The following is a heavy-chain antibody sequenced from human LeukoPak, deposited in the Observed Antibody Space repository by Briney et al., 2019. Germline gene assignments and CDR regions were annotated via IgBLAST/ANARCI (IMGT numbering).Heavy chain of an antibody. CDR1: GFSFGSYG. J-gene: IGHJ4*02. CDR3: AKSLGLPSGTNHSGDY. V-gene: IGHV3-30*18. CDR2: ISYDGSNK. Sequence: PGGSLRLSCAASGFSFGSYGMHWVRQAPSRGLEWVAVISYDGSNKYYADSVKGRFTISRDNSKNTLYLQMNSLRAEDTAVYYCAKSLGLPSGTNHSGDYWGQGTLVTVSS. D-gene: IGHD3-10*01.